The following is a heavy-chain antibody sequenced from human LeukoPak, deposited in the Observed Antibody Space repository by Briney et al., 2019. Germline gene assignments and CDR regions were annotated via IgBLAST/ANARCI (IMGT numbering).Heavy chain of an antibody. V-gene: IGHV3-7*01. CDR3: ARDKAVGPTLLDY. Sequence: GGSLRLSRAASGFTFSGYWMSWVRQAPGKGPEWVANIKQDGSEIYYVDSVKGRFTISRDNAKNSLFLQMNSLRAEDTAVYYCARDKAVGPTLLDYWGQGTLVTVSS. D-gene: IGHD1-26*01. CDR1: GFTFSGYW. CDR2: IKQDGSEI. J-gene: IGHJ4*02.